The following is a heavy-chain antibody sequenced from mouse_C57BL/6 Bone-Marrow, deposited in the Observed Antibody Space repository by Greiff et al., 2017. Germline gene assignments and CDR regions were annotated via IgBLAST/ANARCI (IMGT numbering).Heavy chain of an antibody. Sequence: VQLQQSGPELVKPGASVKISCKASGYTFTDYYMNWVKQSHGKSLEWIGDINPNNGGTSYNQKFKGKATLTVDKSSSTAYMGLRSLTSEDSAVYYCARDYGTFDYWGQGTTLTVSS. V-gene: IGHV1-26*01. D-gene: IGHD1-1*01. CDR3: ARDYGTFDY. CDR1: GYTFTDYY. J-gene: IGHJ2*01. CDR2: INPNNGGT.